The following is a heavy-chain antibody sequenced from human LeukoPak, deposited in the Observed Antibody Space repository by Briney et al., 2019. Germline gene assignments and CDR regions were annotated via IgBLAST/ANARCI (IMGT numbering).Heavy chain of an antibody. CDR3: ARGKLAYCGGDCYSNWFDP. CDR2: IIPIFGTA. D-gene: IGHD2-21*01. J-gene: IGHJ5*02. CDR1: GYTFTSYG. Sequence: GASVKVSCKASGYTFTSYGISWVRQAPGQGLEWMGGIIPIFGTANYAQKFQGRVTITTDESTSTAYMELSSLRSEDTAVYYCARGKLAYCGGDCYSNWFDPWGQGTLVTVSS. V-gene: IGHV1-69*05.